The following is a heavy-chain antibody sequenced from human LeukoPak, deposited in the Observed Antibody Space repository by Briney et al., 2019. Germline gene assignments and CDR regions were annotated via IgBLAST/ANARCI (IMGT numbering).Heavy chain of an antibody. CDR1: GGSFSGYY. Sequence: SETLSLTCAVYGGSFSGYYWSWIRQPPGKGLEWIGEINHRGSTNYNPSLKSRVTISVDTSKNQFSLKLSSVTAADTAVYYCARGRYFDWLLPPPYYYDYWGQGTLVTVPS. V-gene: IGHV4-34*01. CDR3: ARGRYFDWLLPPPYYYDY. J-gene: IGHJ4*02. CDR2: INHRGST. D-gene: IGHD3-9*01.